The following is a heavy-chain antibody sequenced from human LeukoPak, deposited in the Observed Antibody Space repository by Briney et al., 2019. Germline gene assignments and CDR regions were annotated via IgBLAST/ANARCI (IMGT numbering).Heavy chain of an antibody. J-gene: IGHJ6*03. CDR2: NNHRGAP. Sequence: SETLSLTCGIHGGTFSDYYSSWLRQSLEKGLEWIGENNHRGAPKYNPFLKSRATISVDTSMNQFSLRLTSVTAADTAVYFCARGRGYSYGYNYYMEVWGKGTTVTVSS. V-gene: IGHV4-34*01. CDR3: ARGRGYSYGYNYYMEV. D-gene: IGHD5-12*01. CDR1: GGTFSDYY.